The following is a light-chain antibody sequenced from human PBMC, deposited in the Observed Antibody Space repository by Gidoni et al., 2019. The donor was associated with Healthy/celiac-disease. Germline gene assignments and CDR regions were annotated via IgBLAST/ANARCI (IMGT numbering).Light chain of an antibody. CDR1: NIGSKS. J-gene: IGLJ2*01. CDR3: QVWDSSSDHVV. V-gene: IGLV3-21*04. Sequence: SYVLTQPPSVSVAPGKTARITCGGHNIGSKSVHWYQQKPGQAPVLVIYYDSDRPSGIPARFSGSNSGNTATLTISRVEAGDEADYYCQVWDSSSDHVVFGGGTKLTVL. CDR2: YDS.